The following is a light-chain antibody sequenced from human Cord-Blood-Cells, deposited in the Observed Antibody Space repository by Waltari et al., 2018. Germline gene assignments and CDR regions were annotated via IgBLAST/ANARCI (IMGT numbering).Light chain of an antibody. V-gene: IGLV2-14*01. CDR3: SSYTSSSTYV. CDR2: DVS. Sequence: QSALTQPASVSGSLGQSITISCTGTSSDVGGYNYVPWYQQHPGKAPKLMIYDVSNRPSGVSNRFSGSKSGNTASLTISGLQAEDEADYYCSSYTSSSTYVFGTGTKVTVL. CDR1: SSDVGGYNY. J-gene: IGLJ1*01.